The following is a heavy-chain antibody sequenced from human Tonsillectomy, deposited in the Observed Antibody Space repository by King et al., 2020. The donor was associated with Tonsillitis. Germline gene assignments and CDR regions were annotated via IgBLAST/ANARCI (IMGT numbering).Heavy chain of an antibody. CDR2: IYNSETT. Sequence: QVQLQESGPGLVKLSETLSLNCSVSGASISSFSWSWIRPSPGKGLEWLGFIYNSETTNYNPSLKARITISIDTSKNQFSLKVTSVTAADTAVYYCARGGASSQYFAHWGQGALVTVSS. J-gene: IGHJ4*02. V-gene: IGHV4-59*01. D-gene: IGHD1-26*01. CDR1: GASISSFS. CDR3: ARGGASSQYFAH.